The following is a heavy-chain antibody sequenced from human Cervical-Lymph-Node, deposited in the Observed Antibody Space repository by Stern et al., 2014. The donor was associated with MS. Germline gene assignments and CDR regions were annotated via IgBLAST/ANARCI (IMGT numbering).Heavy chain of an antibody. D-gene: IGHD3-16*01. CDR1: GASISTVGYY. CDR2: ISYIGSP. V-gene: IGHV4-31*03. Sequence: QLQLQESGPGLVKPSQTLSLTCTVSGASISTVGYYWSWIRQHPGKGLAWIAYISYIGSPYYTPSLKSRVSISADTSKNQFSLNLTSVTAADTALYYCARSDRLWGSFDYWGQGTLVAVSS. J-gene: IGHJ4*02. CDR3: ARSDRLWGSFDY.